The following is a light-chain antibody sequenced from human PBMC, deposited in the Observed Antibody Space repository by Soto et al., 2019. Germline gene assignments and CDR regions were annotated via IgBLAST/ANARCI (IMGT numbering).Light chain of an antibody. CDR2: DVS. V-gene: IGLV2-14*01. Sequence: QSALTQPASVSGSPGQSITISCTGTSSDVGGYNYVSWYQQYPGKAPKLMIYDVSYRPSGVSDRFSGSKSGNTASLTISGLQSEDEADYYCDSYTSGSSYVFGTGTKLTVL. CDR3: DSYTSGSSYV. CDR1: SSDVGGYNY. J-gene: IGLJ1*01.